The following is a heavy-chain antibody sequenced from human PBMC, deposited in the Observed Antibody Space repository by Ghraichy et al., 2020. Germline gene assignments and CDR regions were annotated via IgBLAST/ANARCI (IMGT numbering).Heavy chain of an antibody. CDR2: IGTAGDT. V-gene: IGHV3-13*01. CDR1: GFTFSSYD. D-gene: IGHD6-13*01. CDR3: ARARDRYSSSWYGPDGMDV. J-gene: IGHJ6*02. Sequence: GGYLRLSCAASGFTFSSYDMHWVRQATGKGLEWVSAIGTAGDTYYPGSVKGRFTISRENAKNSLYLQMNSLRAGDTAVYYCARARDRYSSSWYGPDGMDVGGQGTTVTVSS.